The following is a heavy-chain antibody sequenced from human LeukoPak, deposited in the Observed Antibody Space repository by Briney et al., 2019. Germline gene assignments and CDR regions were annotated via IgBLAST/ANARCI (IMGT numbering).Heavy chain of an antibody. CDR3: ASSGSYRFDY. CDR2: ITASGTAM. J-gene: IGHJ4*02. V-gene: IGHV3-48*02. D-gene: IGHD1-26*01. Sequence: GGSLRLSCAASGFTFSSYSMNWVRQAPGKGLEWVSHITASGTAMFYADSVKGRFTISRDNAKNSLYLQMNSPRDEDTAVYYCASSGSYRFDYWGQGTLVTVSS. CDR1: GFTFSSYS.